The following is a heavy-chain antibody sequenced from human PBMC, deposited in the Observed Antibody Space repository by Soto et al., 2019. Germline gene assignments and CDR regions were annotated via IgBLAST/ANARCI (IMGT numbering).Heavy chain of an antibody. V-gene: IGHV3-74*01. D-gene: IGHD1-26*01. J-gene: IGHJ3*02. Sequence: GGSLRLSCAASGFTFSSYWVHWVRQAPGKGLVWVSRINSDGSSTSYADSVKGRFTISRDNAKNTLYLQMNSLRAEDTAVYYCASIGRGGGSYDAFDIWGQGTMVTVSS. CDR3: ASIGRGGGSYDAFDI. CDR2: INSDGSST. CDR1: GFTFSSYW.